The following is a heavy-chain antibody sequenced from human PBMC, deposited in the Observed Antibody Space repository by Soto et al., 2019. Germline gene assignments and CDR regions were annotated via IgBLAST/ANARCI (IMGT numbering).Heavy chain of an antibody. CDR2: IIPIFGTA. V-gene: IGHV1-69*01. CDR3: ASTGVVVITDYHGMDV. CDR1: GGTFSSYA. J-gene: IGHJ6*02. D-gene: IGHD3-22*01. Sequence: QVQLVQSGAEVKKPGSSVKVSCKASGGTFSSYAISWVRQAPGQGLEWMGGIIPIFGTANYAQKFQGRVTITADESTSTAYMELSSLRSEDTAVYYCASTGVVVITDYHGMDVWGQGTTVTVSS.